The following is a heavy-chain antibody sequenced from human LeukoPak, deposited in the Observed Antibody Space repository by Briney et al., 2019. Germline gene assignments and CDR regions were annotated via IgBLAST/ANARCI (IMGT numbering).Heavy chain of an antibody. CDR2: IYYSGST. V-gene: IGHV4-30-4*01. CDR3: ARGEPEGTVDL. Sequence: SQTLSLTCTVSGGSISSGDYYWSWIRQPPGKGLEWIGYIYYSGSTYYNPSLKSRVTISVDTTKNQFSLKLSSVTAADTAVYYCARGEPEGTVDLWGRGTLVTVSS. J-gene: IGHJ2*01. CDR1: GGSISSGDYY.